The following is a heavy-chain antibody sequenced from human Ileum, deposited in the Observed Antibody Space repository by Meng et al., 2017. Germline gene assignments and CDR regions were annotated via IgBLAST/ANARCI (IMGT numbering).Heavy chain of an antibody. CDR3: AHIFDS. J-gene: IGHJ4*02. CDR2: MNLGGSP. CDR1: GRSFSSIDW. V-gene: IGHV4-4*02. Sequence: VPLWGSGPGLVGPAGTLSLTCAFSGRSFSSIDWWSWVRQPPGKGLEWIAEMNLGGSPNYNPSLKSRVTMSVDKSNDHLSLQLTSVTAADTAVYYCAHIFDSWGQGTLVTVSS.